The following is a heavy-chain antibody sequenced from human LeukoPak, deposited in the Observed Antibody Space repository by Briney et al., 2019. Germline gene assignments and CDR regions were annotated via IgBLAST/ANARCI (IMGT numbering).Heavy chain of an antibody. CDR1: GSRFTSYW. Sequence: GASLKISCKGSGSRFTSYWIGWVRQMPGKGLEWMGIIYPGDSDTRYSPSFQGQVTISADKSISTAYLQWSRLKASDTAMYYCARLADDYVWGSYRTVGYFDYWGQGTLVTVSS. CDR3: ARLADDYVWGSYRTVGYFDY. V-gene: IGHV5-51*01. D-gene: IGHD3-16*02. J-gene: IGHJ4*02. CDR2: IYPGDSDT.